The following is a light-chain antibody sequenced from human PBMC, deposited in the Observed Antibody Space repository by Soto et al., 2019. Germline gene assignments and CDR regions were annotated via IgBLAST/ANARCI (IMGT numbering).Light chain of an antibody. Sequence: DIQMTQSPSSLSASVGDRVTITCQASQDISNNLHWYQVKPGKAPKLLFYDASNLETGVPSRFSRSGSGTDFTFTINSLEPEDVATYYCQQYDDLPRTFGQGTKLQVK. J-gene: IGKJ2*01. CDR2: DAS. CDR3: QQYDDLPRT. V-gene: IGKV1-33*01. CDR1: QDISNN.